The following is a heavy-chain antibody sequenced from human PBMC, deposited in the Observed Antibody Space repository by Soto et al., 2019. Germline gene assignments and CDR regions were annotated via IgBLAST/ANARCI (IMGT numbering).Heavy chain of an antibody. CDR2: ISAHNGNT. CDR1: GYTFTSYG. Sequence: QVHLVQSGAEVKKPGASVKVSCKCSGYTFTSYGITWVRQAPGQGLEWMGWISAHNGNTNYAQKLQGRVTVTRDTSTSPAYMEPRSLRSDDTAVYYCARGRYGDYWGQGALVTVSS. CDR3: ARGRYGDY. V-gene: IGHV1-18*01. D-gene: IGHD1-1*01. J-gene: IGHJ4*02.